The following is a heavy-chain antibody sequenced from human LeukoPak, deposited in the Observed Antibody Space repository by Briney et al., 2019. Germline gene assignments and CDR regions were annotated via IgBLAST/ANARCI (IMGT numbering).Heavy chain of an antibody. V-gene: IGHV3-7*01. Sequence: GGSLRLSCAASRFTFSSYAMHWVRQAPGKGLEWVANIKEDGSDKNYVDSVKGRFTISRDNAKNSLYLQMNSLRAEDTAVYYCARDAGYGYDRFDYWGQGTQVTVSS. CDR2: IKEDGSDK. CDR3: ARDAGYGYDRFDY. CDR1: RFTFSSYA. D-gene: IGHD5-18*01. J-gene: IGHJ4*02.